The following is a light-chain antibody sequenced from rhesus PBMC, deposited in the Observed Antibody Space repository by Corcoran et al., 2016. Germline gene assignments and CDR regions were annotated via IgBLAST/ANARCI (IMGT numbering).Light chain of an antibody. V-gene: IGKV3S9*01. CDR2: GAS. Sequence: EIVMTQSPATLSLSPGERATLSCRASQSVSSYVAWYQQKPEQAPRLLISGASSRATGIPDRFSGRGSGTDFPLIISSLEPEDVGVYYCQQYNNWKTFGQGTKVEIK. J-gene: IGKJ1*01. CDR1: QSVSSY. CDR3: QQYNNWKT.